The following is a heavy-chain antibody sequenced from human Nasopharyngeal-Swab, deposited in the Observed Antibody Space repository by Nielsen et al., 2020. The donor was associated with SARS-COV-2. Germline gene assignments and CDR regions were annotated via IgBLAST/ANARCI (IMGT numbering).Heavy chain of an antibody. J-gene: IGHJ4*02. CDR2: IYNTGRT. CDR1: GASISNHY. Sequence: GSLRLSCTVSGASISNHYWNWIRLPPGKGLEWIAFIYNTGRTFYNPSLQSRVTISSDTSKHQFSLKLTSVTAADMGVYFCAGGSGYRFDFWGQGALVTVSS. V-gene: IGHV4-4*09. CDR3: AGGSGYRFDF. D-gene: IGHD3-22*01.